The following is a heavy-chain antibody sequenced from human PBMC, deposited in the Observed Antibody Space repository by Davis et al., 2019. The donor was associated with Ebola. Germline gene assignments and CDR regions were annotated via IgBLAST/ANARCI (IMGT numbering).Heavy chain of an antibody. D-gene: IGHD3-10*01. Sequence: GESLKISCAASGFTFSSYAMHWVRQAPGKGLEWVAVISYDGSNKYYADSVKGRFTISRDNSKNTLYLQMNSLRAEDTAVYYCARTSMVRGSDDYWGQGTLVTVSS. CDR2: ISYDGSNK. CDR1: GFTFSSYA. V-gene: IGHV3-30-3*01. CDR3: ARTSMVRGSDDY. J-gene: IGHJ4*02.